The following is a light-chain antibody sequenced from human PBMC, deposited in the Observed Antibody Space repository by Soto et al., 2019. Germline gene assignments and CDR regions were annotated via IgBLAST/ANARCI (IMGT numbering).Light chain of an antibody. V-gene: IGKV3-20*01. CDR2: GAS. CDR1: QSVNTSY. Sequence: EIVLTQSPATLSLSPGERATLSCRASQSVNTSYLAWYQQKPGQAPRLLIYGASSKATGIPDRFSGSGSGADFTRAISRLEPEDFAVYYCQQYGSVPLTFGGGTKVEIK. J-gene: IGKJ4*01. CDR3: QQYGSVPLT.